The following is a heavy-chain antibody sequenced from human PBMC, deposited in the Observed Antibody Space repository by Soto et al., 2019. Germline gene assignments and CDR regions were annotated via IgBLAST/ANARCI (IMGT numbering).Heavy chain of an antibody. D-gene: IGHD4-4*01. CDR1: GFTFSTYS. CDR2: ISGSGNYT. Sequence: SLRLSCAASGFTFSTYSMNWVRQAPGKGLEWVSSISGSGNYTHYADFLRGRFTISRDNAKTSLYLQMNSLRAEDTAVYYCAREGINNYNEYYFDSWGQGTVVTVSS. J-gene: IGHJ4*02. V-gene: IGHV3-21*01. CDR3: AREGINNYNEYYFDS.